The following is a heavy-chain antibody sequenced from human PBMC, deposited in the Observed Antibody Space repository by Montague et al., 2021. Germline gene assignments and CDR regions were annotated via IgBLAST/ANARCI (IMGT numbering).Heavy chain of an antibody. CDR1: GFTFSDAW. CDR3: AKSLYASGGWGYYFDL. CDR2: ISGKSNNT. Sequence: SLRLSCPASGFTFSDAWMSWVRQAPGKGLEWVSSISGKSNNTYYIDSLKGRFTISRDNSKNTLFLQMNSLRAEDTAVYYCAKSLYASGGWGYYFDLWGQGTLVTVSS. D-gene: IGHD2/OR15-2a*01. J-gene: IGHJ4*02. V-gene: IGHV3-23*01.